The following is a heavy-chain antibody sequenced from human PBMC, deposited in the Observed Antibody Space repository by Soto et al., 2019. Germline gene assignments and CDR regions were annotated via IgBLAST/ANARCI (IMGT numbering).Heavy chain of an antibody. D-gene: IGHD2-15*01. CDR2: IYYSEST. J-gene: IGHJ5*02. V-gene: IGHV4-59*01. Sequence: SETLSLTCTVSGGSISSYYWSWIRQPPGKGLEWIGYIYYSESTNYNPSLKSRVTISVDTSKNQFSLKLSSVTAADTAVYYCAGGHTPDWFDPWGQGTLVTVSS. CDR1: GGSISSYY. CDR3: AGGHTPDWFDP.